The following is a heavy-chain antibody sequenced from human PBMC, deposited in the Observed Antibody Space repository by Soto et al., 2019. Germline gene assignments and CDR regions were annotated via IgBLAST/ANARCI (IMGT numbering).Heavy chain of an antibody. V-gene: IGHV4-30-4*01. CDR3: ARALKKFRFLEWLYALDV. J-gene: IGHJ6*02. CDR1: GGSISSGDYY. CDR2: IYYSGST. D-gene: IGHD3-3*01. Sequence: TLSLTCTVSGGSISSGDYYWSWIRQPPGKGLEWIGYIYYSGSTYYNPSLKSRVTISVDTSKNQFSLKLSSVTAADTAVYYCARALKKFRFLEWLYALDVWGQGTTVTVSS.